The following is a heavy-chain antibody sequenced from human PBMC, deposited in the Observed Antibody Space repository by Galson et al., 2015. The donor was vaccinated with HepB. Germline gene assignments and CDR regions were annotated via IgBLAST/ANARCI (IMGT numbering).Heavy chain of an antibody. CDR1: GYTFNEYP. Sequence: SVKVSCKASGYTFNEYPMNWVRQAPGQGLEWMGWINTNTGNPRYAQGFTGRFVFSLDTSVSTAYLQINSLAAEDTAVYYCARNTGYDSTYYYYMDVWGQGTTVTVSS. V-gene: IGHV7-4-1*02. J-gene: IGHJ6*03. CDR3: ARNTGYDSTYYYYMDV. CDR2: INTNTGNP. D-gene: IGHD5-12*01.